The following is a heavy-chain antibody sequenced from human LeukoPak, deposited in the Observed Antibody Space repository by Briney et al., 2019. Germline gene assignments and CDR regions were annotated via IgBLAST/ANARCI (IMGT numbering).Heavy chain of an antibody. Sequence: SETLSLTCAVSGGSLSSSNWWSWIRQPPGKGLEWIGEINHSGSTNYNPSLKSRVTISVDTSKNQFSLKLSSVTAADTAVYYCARVGPVKYYYDSSGYFPDYWGQGTLVTVSS. CDR3: ARVGPVKYYYDSSGYFPDY. D-gene: IGHD3-22*01. CDR1: GGSLSSSNW. V-gene: IGHV4-4*02. CDR2: INHSGST. J-gene: IGHJ4*02.